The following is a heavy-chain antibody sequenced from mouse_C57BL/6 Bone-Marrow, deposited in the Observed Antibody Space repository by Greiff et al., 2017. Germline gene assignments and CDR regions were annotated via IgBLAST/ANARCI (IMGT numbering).Heavy chain of an antibody. V-gene: IGHV15-2*01. CDR3: ARPPYYYGSIAWFAY. J-gene: IGHJ3*01. CDR2: ILLSIGRT. CDR1: DSAVFPIAY. Sequence: QVQLKQSGSELRSPGSSVKLSCKDFDSAVFPIAYMSWVRQKPGHGFEWIGGILLSIGRTIYGEKFEDKATLDADTLSNTAYLELNSLSSEHSAIDYCARPPYYYGSIAWFAYWGQGTLVTVSA. D-gene: IGHD1-1*01.